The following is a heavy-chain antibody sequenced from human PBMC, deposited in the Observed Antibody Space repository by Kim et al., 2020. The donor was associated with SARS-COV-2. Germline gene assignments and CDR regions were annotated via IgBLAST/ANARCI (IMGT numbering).Heavy chain of an antibody. Sequence: SVKVSCKASGGTFSSYAISWVRQAPGQGLEWMGGIISIFGTANYAQKFQGRVTITADESTSTAYMELSSLRSEDTAVYYCAREGGWEYCSGGSCYFDYWGQGTLVTVSS. CDR2: IISIFGTA. V-gene: IGHV1-69*13. J-gene: IGHJ4*02. CDR3: AREGGWEYCSGGSCYFDY. CDR1: GGTFSSYA. D-gene: IGHD2-15*01.